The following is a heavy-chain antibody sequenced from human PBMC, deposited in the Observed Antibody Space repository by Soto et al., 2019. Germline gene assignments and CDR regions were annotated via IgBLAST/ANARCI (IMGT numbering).Heavy chain of an antibody. CDR3: NTGHLRRGGGMDV. CDR2: IKSKTDGGTT. J-gene: IGHJ6*02. V-gene: IGHV3-15*01. CDR1: GFTFSKTW. Sequence: EVQLVESGGGLVQPGGSLRLSCAASGFTFSKTWMSWVRQAPGKGLEWGGRIKSKTDGGTTDYASPVKGRFTISRDDSKNTLYLHMNSLKTEDTAVYYCNTGHLRRGGGMDVCGQGTTVTVSS. D-gene: IGHD3-16*01.